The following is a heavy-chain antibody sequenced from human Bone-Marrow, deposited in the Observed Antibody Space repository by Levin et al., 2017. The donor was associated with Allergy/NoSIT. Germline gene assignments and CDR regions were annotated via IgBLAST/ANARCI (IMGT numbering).Heavy chain of an antibody. CDR2: IVIDSRRT. CDR3: VARLGSYGSGSPDH. D-gene: IGHD3-10*01. Sequence: TAGGSLRLSCKASGFNFGGSSIHWVRQARGHGLEWIGWIVIDSRRTNYAQVLKDRVAITWDMSTGTVYLEVTSLRSDDTALYFCVARLGSYGSGSPDHWGQGSLVTVSS. V-gene: IGHV1-58*02. J-gene: IGHJ4*02. CDR1: GFNFGGSS.